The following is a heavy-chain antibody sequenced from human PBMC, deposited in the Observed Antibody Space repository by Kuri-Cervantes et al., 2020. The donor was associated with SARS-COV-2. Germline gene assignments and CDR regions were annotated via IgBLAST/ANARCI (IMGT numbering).Heavy chain of an antibody. Sequence: ETLSLTCAASGFTVSSNYMSWVRQAPGKGLEWVSVIYSGGSTYYADSVKGRFTISRHNSKNTLYLQMNSLRAEDTAVYYCASSAPGGGYSYGFDYWGQGTLVTVSS. V-gene: IGHV3-53*04. CDR3: ASSAPGGGYSYGFDY. J-gene: IGHJ4*02. CDR2: IYSGGST. CDR1: GFTVSSNY. D-gene: IGHD5-18*01.